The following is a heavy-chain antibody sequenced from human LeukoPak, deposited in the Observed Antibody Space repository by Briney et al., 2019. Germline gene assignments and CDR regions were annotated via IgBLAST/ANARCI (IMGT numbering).Heavy chain of an antibody. CDR3: ARLSYDSSDYHYMDV. D-gene: IGHD3-22*01. CDR1: GYSFTSYW. Sequence: PGESLKISCKGSGYSFTSYWIGWVRQMPGKGLEWMGIIYPGDSDARYSPSFQGQVTISADESISTAYLQWSSLKASDTAMYYCARLSYDSSDYHYMDVWGKGTTVTISS. J-gene: IGHJ6*03. CDR2: IYPGDSDA. V-gene: IGHV5-51*01.